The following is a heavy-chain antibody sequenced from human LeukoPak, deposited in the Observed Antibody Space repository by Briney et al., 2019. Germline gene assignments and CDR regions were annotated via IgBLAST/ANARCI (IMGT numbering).Heavy chain of an antibody. CDR2: INPNSGGT. J-gene: IGHJ4*02. Sequence: EASVKVSCKASGYTFTSYGISWVRQAPGQGLEWMGRINPNSGGTNYAQKFQGRVTMTRDTSISTAYMELSRLRSDDTAVYYCARKRYGSKFDYWGQGTLVTVSS. V-gene: IGHV1-2*06. CDR3: ARKRYGSKFDY. D-gene: IGHD3-16*01. CDR1: GYTFTSYG.